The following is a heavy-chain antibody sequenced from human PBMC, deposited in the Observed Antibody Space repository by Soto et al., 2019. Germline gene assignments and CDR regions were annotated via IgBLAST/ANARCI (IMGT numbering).Heavy chain of an antibody. V-gene: IGHV3-7*03. CDR3: ARDLGTSCCGDAFDI. Sequence: GSLRLSCAASGFSFSSYWMSWVRQVQGKGLEWGPNIKQDGSEKDDVDSVKGRFTIDRNNAKNSLYLQMNSPRAEDTAVYYCARDLGTSCCGDAFDIWGQGTMVTVSS. CDR1: GFSFSSYW. D-gene: IGHD2-2*01. CDR2: IKQDGSEK. J-gene: IGHJ3*02.